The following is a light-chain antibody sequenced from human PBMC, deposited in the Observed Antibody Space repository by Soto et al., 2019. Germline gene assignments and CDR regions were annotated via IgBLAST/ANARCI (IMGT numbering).Light chain of an antibody. V-gene: IGKV3-15*01. Sequence: EIVLTQSPATLSVSPGERATLSCRASQNVGNNVAWYQQKPDQAPRLLIFATSTRATGVPARFSGSGSGTEYTLTISSLQSEDFAVYYCQQYGDWPLTFGGGAKVEIE. CDR1: QNVGNN. CDR2: ATS. CDR3: QQYGDWPLT. J-gene: IGKJ4*01.